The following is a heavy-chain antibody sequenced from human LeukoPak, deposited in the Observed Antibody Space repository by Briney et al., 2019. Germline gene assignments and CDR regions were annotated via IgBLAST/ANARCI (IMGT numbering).Heavy chain of an antibody. Sequence: QSGGSLRLSCAASGFTFSNTWMAWVRQAPGKGLEWVANINQDGGTRQYADSVRGRFTISRDNAKNSLYLEMNSLRAEDTGLYHCARDMKCNLDYWGQGTLVTVSS. CDR2: INQDGGTR. V-gene: IGHV3-7*01. D-gene: IGHD3-16*01. J-gene: IGHJ4*02. CDR1: GFTFSNTW. CDR3: ARDMKCNLDY.